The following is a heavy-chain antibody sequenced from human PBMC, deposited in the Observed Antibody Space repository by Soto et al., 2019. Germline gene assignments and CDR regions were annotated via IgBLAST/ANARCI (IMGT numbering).Heavy chain of an antibody. D-gene: IGHD2-2*03. Sequence: LRLSCAASGFTFSSYAMSWVRQAPGKGLEWVSAISGSGGSTYYADSVKGRFTISRDNSKNTLYLQMNSLRAEDTAVYYCAKEGGYCSSTSCYGRVYYWGQGTLVTVSS. CDR1: GFTFSSYA. V-gene: IGHV3-23*01. CDR3: AKEGGYCSSTSCYGRVYY. CDR2: ISGSGGST. J-gene: IGHJ4*02.